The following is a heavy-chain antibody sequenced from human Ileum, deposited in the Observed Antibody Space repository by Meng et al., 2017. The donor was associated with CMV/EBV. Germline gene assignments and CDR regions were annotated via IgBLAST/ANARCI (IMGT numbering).Heavy chain of an antibody. CDR3: ARHAGGWRGMDV. CDR2: IYSDDST. V-gene: IGHV3-53*01. D-gene: IGHD6-19*01. CDR1: GFTGNY. J-gene: IGHJ6*02. Sequence: GESLKISCAASGFTGNYMSWVRQAPGKGLEWVSVIYSDDSTYYADSVKGRFTISRDNSKNTLFLQMNSLRAEDTAVYYCARHAGGWRGMDVWGQGTTVTVPS.